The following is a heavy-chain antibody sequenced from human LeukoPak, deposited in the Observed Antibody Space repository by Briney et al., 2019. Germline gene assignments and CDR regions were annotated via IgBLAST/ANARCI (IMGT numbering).Heavy chain of an antibody. CDR2: INNDGSST. J-gene: IGHJ4*02. Sequence: PGGSLRLSCAASGFTFSIYWMHWVRQAPGKGLVWVSHINNDGSSTTYADSVEGRFATSRDNAKNTLYLQMNSLRVEDTAVYYCAILRGTVTASDCWGQGTLVTVSS. CDR3: AILRGTVTASDC. D-gene: IGHD4-11*01. V-gene: IGHV3-74*01. CDR1: GFTFSIYW.